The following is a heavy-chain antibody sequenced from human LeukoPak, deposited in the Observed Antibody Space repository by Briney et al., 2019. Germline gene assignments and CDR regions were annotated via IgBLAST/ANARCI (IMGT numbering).Heavy chain of an antibody. V-gene: IGHV1-2*02. CDR2: FNANSGGT. J-gene: IGHJ3*02. CDR3: ASTYYYDSSGYDAFDI. CDR1: GYTFTGYY. Sequence: GASVKVSCKAFGYTFTGYYVHWVRPAPGQGLEWMAWFNANSGGTNYAQKFQGRVTMTRDTSTSTAYMELSRLRSDDTAVYYCASTYYYDSSGYDAFDIWGQGTMVTVSS. D-gene: IGHD3-22*01.